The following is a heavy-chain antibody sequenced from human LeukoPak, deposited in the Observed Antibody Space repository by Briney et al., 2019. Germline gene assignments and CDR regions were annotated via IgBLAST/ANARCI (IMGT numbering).Heavy chain of an antibody. CDR2: IYTSGST. J-gene: IGHJ6*02. CDR3: ARGGHSYGRSYYYYGMDV. Sequence: PSETLSLTCTVSGGSISSYYWSWIRQPAGKGLEWIGRIYTSGSTNYNPSLKSRVTMSVDTSTNQFSLKLSTVTAADTAVYYCARGGHSYGRSYYYYGMDVWGQGTTVTVSS. CDR1: GGSISSYY. D-gene: IGHD5-18*01. V-gene: IGHV4-4*07.